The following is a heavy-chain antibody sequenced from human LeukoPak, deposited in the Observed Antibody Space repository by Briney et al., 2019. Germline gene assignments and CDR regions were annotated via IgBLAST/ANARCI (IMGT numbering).Heavy chain of an antibody. CDR2: IIPIFGTA. J-gene: IGHJ4*02. CDR3: AMASTTRPFNFDY. CDR1: GGTFRSYA. D-gene: IGHD2-2*01. V-gene: IGHV1-69*13. Sequence: SVKVSCKASGGTFRSYAISWVRHAPGQGLEWMGGIIPIFGTANYAQKFQGRVTITADESTGTAYMELSSLRSEDTAVYYCAMASTTRPFNFDYWGQGTLVTVSS.